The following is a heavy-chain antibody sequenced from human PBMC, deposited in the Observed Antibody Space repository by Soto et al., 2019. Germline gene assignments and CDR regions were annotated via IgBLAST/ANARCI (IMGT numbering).Heavy chain of an antibody. CDR2: ISYDGSNK. CDR1: GFTFSSYG. Sequence: QVQLVESGGGVVQPGRSLRLSCAASGFTFSSYGMHWVRQAPGKGLEWVAVISYDGSNKYYADAVKGRFTITRDNSKKTLNLQMNSLRAEDTAVYYCAKDRSVGAILRDFDYWGQGSMVTVSS. J-gene: IGHJ4*02. V-gene: IGHV3-30*18. D-gene: IGHD1-26*01. CDR3: AKDRSVGAILRDFDY.